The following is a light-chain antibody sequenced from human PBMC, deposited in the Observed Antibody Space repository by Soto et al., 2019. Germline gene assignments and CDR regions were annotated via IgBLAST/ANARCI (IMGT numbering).Light chain of an antibody. CDR2: GAS. CDR1: QSINIY. CDR3: QQSYRSPYT. V-gene: IGKV1-39*01. J-gene: IGKJ2*01. Sequence: IQMTQSPSSLSASVGDSVTVTCRASQSINIYLNWYQQKPGKAPTLLIYGASSLQSGVPSRFTGGGSRTDFTLPISSLQPEDFVTYYCQQSYRSPYTFGQGTKLEIK.